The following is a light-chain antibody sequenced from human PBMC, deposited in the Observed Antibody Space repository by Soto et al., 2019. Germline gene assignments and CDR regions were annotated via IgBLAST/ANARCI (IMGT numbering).Light chain of an antibody. J-gene: IGLJ2*01. V-gene: IGLV2-8*01. CDR3: SSYAGSNNVV. CDR1: SSDVGGYDY. Sequence: QSALTQPPSASGSPGQSVTISCTGTSSDVGGYDYVSWYQQHPGKAPKLMIYEVIKRLSGVPDRFSGSKSGNTASLTVSGLQAEDEADYYCSSYAGSNNVVFGGGTKLTVL. CDR2: EVI.